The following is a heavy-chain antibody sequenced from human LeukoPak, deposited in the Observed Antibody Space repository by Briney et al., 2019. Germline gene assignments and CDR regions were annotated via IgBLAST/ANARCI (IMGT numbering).Heavy chain of an antibody. CDR3: ARDGSSWYAAPPATEEYFQH. V-gene: IGHV3-21*01. CDR2: ISSSSSYI. CDR1: GFTFSSYS. D-gene: IGHD6-13*01. J-gene: IGHJ1*01. Sequence: GGSLRLSCAASGFTFSSYSMNWVRQAPGKGLEWVSSISSSSSYIYYADSVKGRFTISRDNAKNSLYLQMNSLRAEDTAVYYCARDGSSWYAAPPATEEYFQHWGQGTLVTVSS.